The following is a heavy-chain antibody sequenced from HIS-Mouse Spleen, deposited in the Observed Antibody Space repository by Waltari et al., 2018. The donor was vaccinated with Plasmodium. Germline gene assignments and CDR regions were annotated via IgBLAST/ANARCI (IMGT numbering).Heavy chain of an antibody. V-gene: IGHV3-7*01. CDR3: ASSWYWYFDL. J-gene: IGHJ2*01. CDR2: IKHDGSEK. Sequence: EVQLVESGGGLVQPGGSLRLSCAASGFTFSSYWMSWVRQAPGKGLEWVANIKHDGSEKYYGDSLKGRFTISRDNAKNSLYLQMNSLRAEDTAVYYCASSWYWYFDLWGRGTLVTVSS. D-gene: IGHD6-13*01. CDR1: GFTFSSYW.